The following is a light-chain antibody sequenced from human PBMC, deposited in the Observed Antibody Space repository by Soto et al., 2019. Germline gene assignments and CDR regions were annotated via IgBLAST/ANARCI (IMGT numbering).Light chain of an antibody. CDR2: EVT. J-gene: IGLJ1*01. V-gene: IGLV2-23*02. CDR3: CSYGGSSTFV. CDR1: SSDVGTYNL. Sequence: QSVLTQPPSASGFPGQSVTISCTGTSSDVGTYNLVSWYQQHPGKAPKLIIYEVTERPSGVSNRFSGSKFGNTASLTISGLLPEDEADYYCCSYGGSSTFVFGTGTKVTVL.